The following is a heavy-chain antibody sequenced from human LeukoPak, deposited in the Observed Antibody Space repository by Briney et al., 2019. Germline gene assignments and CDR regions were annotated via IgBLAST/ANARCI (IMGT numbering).Heavy chain of an antibody. D-gene: IGHD3-10*01. V-gene: IGHV3-74*01. CDR2: IKTDGSGA. CDR1: GFSFSSCW. J-gene: IGHJ4*02. CDR3: GRDLVYGSGSLDN. Sequence: GGSLRLSCAASGFSFSSCWMHWVRQVPGKGLVWVSRIKTDGSGANYADSVTGRFTISRDNVKNTLFLQMNSLRVEDTAVYYCGRDLVYGSGSLDNWGQGTLVTVSS.